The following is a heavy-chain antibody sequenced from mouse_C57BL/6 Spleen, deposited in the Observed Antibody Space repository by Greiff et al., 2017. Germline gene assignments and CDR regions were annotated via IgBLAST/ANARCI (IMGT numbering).Heavy chain of an antibody. V-gene: IGHV2-2*01. CDR2: TWSGGST. J-gene: IGHJ4*01. D-gene: IGHD2-4*01. CDR1: GFSFTSYG. CDR3: ARNFDYGRDCYAMAY. Sequence: VQVVEPGPGLVQPSQCLSISCTVSGFSFTSYGVHWVRQSPGKGLGWLGVTWSGGSTDYNAAFISRLSISTDNSKSQVFFKMNSLRADDTAIYYCARNFDYGRDCYAMAYWGQGTSVTVSS.